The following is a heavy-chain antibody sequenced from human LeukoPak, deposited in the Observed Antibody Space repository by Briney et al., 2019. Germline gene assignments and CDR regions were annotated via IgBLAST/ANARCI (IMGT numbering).Heavy chain of an antibody. CDR3: ANRYSYGHFDY. J-gene: IGHJ4*02. Sequence: ASVKVSCKASGYTFTSYYMHWVRQAPGQGLEWMGLINPTGGSTGYAQKFQGRVTITADKSTSTAYMELSSLRSEDTAVYYCANRYSYGHFDYWGQGTLVTVSS. CDR2: INPTGGST. CDR1: GYTFTSYY. V-gene: IGHV1-46*01. D-gene: IGHD5-18*01.